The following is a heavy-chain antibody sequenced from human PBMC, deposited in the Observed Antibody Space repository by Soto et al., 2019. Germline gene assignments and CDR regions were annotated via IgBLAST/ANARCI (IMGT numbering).Heavy chain of an antibody. CDR2: ISSNGGST. CDR3: ARGPGYYFDY. J-gene: IGHJ4*02. Sequence: PGGSLRLSCAASGFTFSSYAMHWVRQAPGKGLEYASAISSNGGSTYYANSVKGRFTISRDNSKNTLYLQMGSLRAEDMAVYYCARGPGYYFDYWGQGT. V-gene: IGHV3-64*01. CDR1: GFTFSSYA.